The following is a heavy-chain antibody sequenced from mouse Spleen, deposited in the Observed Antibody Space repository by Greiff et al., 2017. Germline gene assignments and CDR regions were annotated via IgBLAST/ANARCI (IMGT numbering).Heavy chain of an antibody. CDR2: IYPGGGYT. Sequence: VKLMESGAELVRPGTSVKMSCKASGYTFTNYWIGWAKQRPGHGLEWIGDIYPGGGYTNYNEKFKGKATLTADKSSSTAYMQFSSLTSEDSAIYYCARLSPYAMDYWGQGTSVTVSS. CDR3: ARLSPYAMDY. V-gene: IGHV1-63*01. CDR1: GYTFTNYW. J-gene: IGHJ4*01.